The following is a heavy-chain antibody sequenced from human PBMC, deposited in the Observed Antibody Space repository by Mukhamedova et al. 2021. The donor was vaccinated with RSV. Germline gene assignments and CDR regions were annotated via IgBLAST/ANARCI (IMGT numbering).Heavy chain of an antibody. D-gene: IGHD2-2*01. V-gene: IGHV1-2*06. Sequence: WMGRIKPNSGVTYYAQKFQDRVTMTRDTSIDTAYLVLSSLRSDDTAVYYCARGRYDRHCDYWGQGTLVTVSS. J-gene: IGHJ4*02. CDR3: ARGRYDRHCDY. CDR2: IKPNSGVT.